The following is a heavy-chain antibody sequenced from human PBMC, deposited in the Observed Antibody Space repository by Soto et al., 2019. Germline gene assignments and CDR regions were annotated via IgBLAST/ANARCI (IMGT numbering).Heavy chain of an antibody. V-gene: IGHV1-18*01. CDR2: ISGYNANT. D-gene: IGHD2-15*01. CDR3: AIAAREAVFRGAFNY. J-gene: IGHJ4*02. Sequence: QVQLVQSGAEVKKPGASVKVSCKASGYTFTSYGISGVRQAPGQGLEWMGWISGYNANTNYAQKLQARVTMTTDTSANTAYMELRSLRSEDTAVYFCAIAAREAVFRGAFNYRGQGALVTVSS. CDR1: GYTFTSYG.